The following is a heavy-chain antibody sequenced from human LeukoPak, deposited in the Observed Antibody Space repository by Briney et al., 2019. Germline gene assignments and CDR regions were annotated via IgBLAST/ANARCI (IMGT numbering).Heavy chain of an antibody. CDR1: GYSISSGYY. V-gene: IGHV4-38-2*02. CDR2: IYHSGST. Sequence: SETLSLTCTVSGYSISSGYYWGWIRQPPGKGLEWIGSIYHSGSTYYNPSLKSRVTISVDTSKNQFSLKLSSVTAADTAVYYCARDADSGSHRSPPYNWFDPWGQGTLVTVSS. D-gene: IGHD1-26*01. CDR3: ARDADSGSHRSPPYNWFDP. J-gene: IGHJ5*02.